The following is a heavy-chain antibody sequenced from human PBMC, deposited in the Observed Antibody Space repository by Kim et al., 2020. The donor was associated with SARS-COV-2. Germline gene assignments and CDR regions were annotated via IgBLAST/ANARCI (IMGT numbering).Heavy chain of an antibody. Sequence: GGSLRLSCSASGFTFSRYAMHWVRQAPGKGLEYVSAISSNGGSTYYADSVKGRFTISRDNSKNTLYLQMSSLRAEDTAVYYCVVTTVTTGAFDIWGQGTMVTVSS. CDR2: ISSNGGST. D-gene: IGHD4-17*01. CDR3: VVTTVTTGAFDI. V-gene: IGHV3-64D*09. CDR1: GFTFSRYA. J-gene: IGHJ3*02.